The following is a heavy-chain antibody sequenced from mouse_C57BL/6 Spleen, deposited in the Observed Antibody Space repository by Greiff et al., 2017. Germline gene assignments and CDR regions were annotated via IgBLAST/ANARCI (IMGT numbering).Heavy chain of an antibody. Sequence: EVKLQESGPGLVKPSQSLSLTCSVTGYSITSGYYWNWIRQFPGNKLEWMGYISYDGSNNYNPSLKNRISITRDTSKNQFFLKLNSVTTEDTATYYCAREDLFYYGNSGAYWGQGTLVTVSA. CDR1: GYSITSGYY. CDR2: ISYDGSN. J-gene: IGHJ3*01. V-gene: IGHV3-6*01. D-gene: IGHD2-1*01. CDR3: AREDLFYYGNSGAY.